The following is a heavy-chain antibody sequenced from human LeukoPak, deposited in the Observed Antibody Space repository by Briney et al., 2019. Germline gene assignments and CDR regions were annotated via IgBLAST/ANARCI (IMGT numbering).Heavy chain of an antibody. V-gene: IGHV4-61*05. CDR2: IYYSGST. CDR3: ARVIVHYDILTGYYKVDAFDI. J-gene: IGHJ3*02. Sequence: SETLSLTCFVSGDSISTSSYCWGWIRQPPGKGLEWIGYIYYSGSTNYNPSLKSRVTISVDTSKNQFSLKLSSVTAADTAVYYCARVIVHYDILTGYYKVDAFDIWGQGTMVTVSS. CDR1: GDSISTSSYC. D-gene: IGHD3-9*01.